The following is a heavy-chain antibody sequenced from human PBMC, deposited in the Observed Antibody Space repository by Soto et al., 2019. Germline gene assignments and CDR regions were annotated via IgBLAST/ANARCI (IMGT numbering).Heavy chain of an antibody. J-gene: IGHJ2*01. V-gene: IGHV1-69*12. Sequence: QVQLVQSGAEVKKPGSSVKVSCKASGGTFNRYAISWLRQAPGQVPEWLGGITPMFGTGNYAQKFQGRVTITADESKTTGHMELRRLTSEDTAVYYCAQTLGSAVAGPGRFDLWGRGTRVIVSS. CDR2: ITPMFGTG. D-gene: IGHD6-19*01. CDR1: GGTFNRYA. CDR3: AQTLGSAVAGPGRFDL.